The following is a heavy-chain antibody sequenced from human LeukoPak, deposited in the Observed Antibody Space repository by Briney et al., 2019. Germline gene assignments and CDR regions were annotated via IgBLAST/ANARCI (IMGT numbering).Heavy chain of an antibody. Sequence: ASVTVSSKASGYTFTIYAMHWVRQALGQRRERMGWINAGNGNTKYSQKFQGRVTITRDTSASTAYMELSSLRSEDTAVYYCARSEGQEGYFDYWGQGTLVTVSS. J-gene: IGHJ4*02. CDR1: GYTFTIYA. V-gene: IGHV1-3*01. CDR2: INAGNGNT. CDR3: ARSEGQEGYFDY.